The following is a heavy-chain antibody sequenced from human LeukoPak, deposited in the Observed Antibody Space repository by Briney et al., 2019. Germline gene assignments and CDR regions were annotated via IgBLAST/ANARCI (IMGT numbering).Heavy chain of an antibody. D-gene: IGHD3-10*01. CDR2: TSDSGDNT. CDR1: GFTFNNYG. CDR3: VKGDGSMAYYIGGH. V-gene: IGHV3-23*01. Sequence: GGSLRLSCAASGFTFNNYGMTWVRQAPGKGLEWVASTSDSGDNTYYADTVKGRFTISRDNSRNTLYLRMNSLRGEDTAVYFCVKGDGSMAYYIGGHWGQGTLVTVAS. J-gene: IGHJ4*02.